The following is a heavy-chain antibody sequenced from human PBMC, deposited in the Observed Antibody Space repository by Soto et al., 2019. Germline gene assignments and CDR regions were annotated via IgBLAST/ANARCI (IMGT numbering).Heavy chain of an antibody. V-gene: IGHV4-4*07. Sequence: QVQLQESGPGLVKPSETLSLTCTVPGDSMTKYYWSWIRQPAGKGLEWIGRIYTSGSTNYNPSLKSRVTMSIDTSNNHFSLKLKSVTAADTAVYYCARTVGAAYYFDFWGQGALVTVSS. CDR1: GDSMTKYY. CDR3: ARTVGAAYYFDF. CDR2: IYTSGST. J-gene: IGHJ4*02. D-gene: IGHD1-26*01.